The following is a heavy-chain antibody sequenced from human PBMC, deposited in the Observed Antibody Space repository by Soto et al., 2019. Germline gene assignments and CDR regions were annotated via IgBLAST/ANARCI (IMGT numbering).Heavy chain of an antibody. CDR1: GFTFSSYG. J-gene: IGHJ4*02. V-gene: IGHV3-30*18. Sequence: QVQLVESGGGVVQPGRSLRLSCAASGFTFSSYGMHWVRQAPGKGLEWVAVISYDGSNKYYADSVKGRFTISRDNSKNTLYLQMNSLRAEDTAVYYCAKCLTVTTIDYWGQGTLVTVSS. CDR2: ISYDGSNK. CDR3: AKCLTVTTIDY. D-gene: IGHD4-17*01.